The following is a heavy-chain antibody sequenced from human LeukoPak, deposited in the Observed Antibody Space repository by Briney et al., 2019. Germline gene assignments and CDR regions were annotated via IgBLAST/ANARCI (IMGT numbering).Heavy chain of an antibody. J-gene: IGHJ5*02. CDR3: ARVNWNYVDWFDP. CDR1: GGSISSSSYY. D-gene: IGHD1-7*01. Sequence: SETLSLTCTVSGGSISSSSYYWGWIRQPPGKGLEWIGSIYYSGSTYYNPSLKSRVTISVDTSKNQFSLKLSSVTAADTAVYYCARVNWNYVDWFDPWGQGTLVTVSS. V-gene: IGHV4-39*07. CDR2: IYYSGST.